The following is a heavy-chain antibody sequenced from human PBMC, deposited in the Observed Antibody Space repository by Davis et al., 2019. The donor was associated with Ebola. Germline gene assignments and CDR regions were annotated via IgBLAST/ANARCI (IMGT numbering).Heavy chain of an antibody. CDR2: IIPILGIA. CDR1: GCTLSSYA. Sequence: SVKVSCKASGCTLSSYAISWVRQAPGQGLEWMGRIIPILGIANYAQKFQGRVTITADKSTSTAYMELSSLRSEDTAVYYCARVGLPKQHPTGMDVWGQGTTVTVSS. J-gene: IGHJ6*02. D-gene: IGHD6-13*01. CDR3: ARVGLPKQHPTGMDV. V-gene: IGHV1-69*04.